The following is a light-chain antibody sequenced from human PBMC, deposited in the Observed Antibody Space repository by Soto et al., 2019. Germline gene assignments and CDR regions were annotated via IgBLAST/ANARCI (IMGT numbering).Light chain of an antibody. CDR1: QSVSSN. CDR3: QQRSNWPT. J-gene: IGKJ5*01. Sequence: EIVLTQSPGTLSLSPGERATLSCRASQSVSSNLAWYQQKPGQAPRLLIYGASSRATGIPARFSGSGSGTDFTLTISSLEPEDFAVFYCQQRSNWPTFGQGTRREIK. V-gene: IGKV3-11*01. CDR2: GAS.